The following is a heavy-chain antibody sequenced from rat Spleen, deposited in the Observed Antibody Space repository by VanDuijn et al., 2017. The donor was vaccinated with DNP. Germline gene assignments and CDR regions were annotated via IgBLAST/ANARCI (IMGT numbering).Heavy chain of an antibody. J-gene: IGHJ3*01. CDR3: ASSTRVSPGWFAY. D-gene: IGHD1-4*01. Sequence: QVQLKESEPDLVQPSQTLSLTCTVSGFSLTSYHVHWVRQPPGKGLEWMGRIQSGGSTDYNSALKYRLRISRDTSKSQVFLKMNSLQTEDTAMYFCASSTRVSPGWFAYWGQGTLVTVSS. V-gene: IGHV2-27*01. CDR1: GFSLTSYH. CDR2: IQSGGST.